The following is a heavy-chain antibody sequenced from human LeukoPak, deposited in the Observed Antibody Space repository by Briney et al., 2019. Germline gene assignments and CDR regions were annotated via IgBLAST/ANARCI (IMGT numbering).Heavy chain of an antibody. V-gene: IGHV4-34*01. CDR2: INHSGST. Sequence: SETLSLTCAVYGGSFSGYYWSWIRQPPGKGLEWIGEINHSGSTNYNPSLKSRVTISVDTSKNQFSLKLSSVTAADTAAYYCARGRRGVIISPFDYWGQGTLVTVSS. D-gene: IGHD3-10*01. CDR3: ARGRRGVIISPFDY. J-gene: IGHJ4*02. CDR1: GGSFSGYY.